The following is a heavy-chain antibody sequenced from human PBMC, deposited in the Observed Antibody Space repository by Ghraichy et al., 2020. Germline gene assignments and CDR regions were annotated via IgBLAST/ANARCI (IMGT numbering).Heavy chain of an antibody. CDR2: IYYSGST. J-gene: IGHJ4*02. CDR1: GGSISSSSYY. Sequence: SETLSLTCTVSGGSISSSSYYWGWIRQPPGKGLEWIGSIYYSGSTYYNPSLKSRVTISVDTSKNQFSLKLSSVTAADTAVYYCARDIINIVGATGGGCYFDYWGQGTLVTVSS. V-gene: IGHV4-39*07. D-gene: IGHD1-26*01. CDR3: ARDIINIVGATGGGCYFDY.